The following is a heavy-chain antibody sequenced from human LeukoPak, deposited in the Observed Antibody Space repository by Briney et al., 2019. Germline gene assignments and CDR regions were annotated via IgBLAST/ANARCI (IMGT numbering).Heavy chain of an antibody. V-gene: IGHV4-38-2*02. D-gene: IGHD2-2*01. CDR2: IYYSGST. CDR1: GYSISSGYY. J-gene: IGHJ4*02. CDR3: ARHAVVVPAAMSEHFDY. Sequence: SETLSLTCTVSGYSISSGYYWGWIRQPPGKGLEWIGSIYYSGSTYYNPSLKSRVTISVDTSKNQFSLKLSSVTAADTAVYYCARHAVVVPAAMSEHFDYWGQGTLVTVSS.